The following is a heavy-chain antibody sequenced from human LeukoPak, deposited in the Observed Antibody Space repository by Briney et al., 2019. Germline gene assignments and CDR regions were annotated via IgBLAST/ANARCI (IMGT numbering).Heavy chain of an antibody. V-gene: IGHV2-70*11. CDR2: IDWDDDK. CDR3: ARMSGELLQSFDI. CDR1: GFSLSTSGMC. D-gene: IGHD1-26*01. J-gene: IGHJ3*02. Sequence: GPTLVNPTQTLTLTCTFSGFSLSTSGMCVSWIRQPPGKALEWLARIDWDDDKYYSTSLKTRLTISKDTSKNQVVLTMTNMDPVDTATYYCARMSGELLQSFDIWGQGTMVTVSS.